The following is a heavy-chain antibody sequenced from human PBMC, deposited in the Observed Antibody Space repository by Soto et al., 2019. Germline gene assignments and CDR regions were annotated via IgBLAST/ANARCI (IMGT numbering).Heavy chain of an antibody. V-gene: IGHV4-30-2*01. CDR2: IYHGEST. Sequence: QLQLQESGSGLVKPSQTLSLTCAVSGGSISSGGYSWSWIRQPPGKGLEWIGYIYHGESTYYNPSLKSRVTISVDRSKNQFSLKMSSVTAADTAVYYCARAEGGIFDYWGQGTLVTVSS. CDR3: ARAEGGIFDY. J-gene: IGHJ4*02. CDR1: GGSISSGGYS.